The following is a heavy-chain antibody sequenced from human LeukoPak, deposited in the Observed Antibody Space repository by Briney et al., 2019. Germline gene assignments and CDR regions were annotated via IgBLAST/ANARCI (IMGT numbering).Heavy chain of an antibody. CDR2: IIPIFGTA. CDR3: ARDKALKGVAARYAFDI. CDR1: GGTFSSYA. Sequence: SVKVSCKASGGTFSSYAISWVRQAPGQGLEWMGGIIPIFGTANYAQKFQGRVTITADKSTSTAYMELSSLRFEDTAVYYCARDKALKGVAARYAFDIWGQGTMVTVSS. D-gene: IGHD2-15*01. V-gene: IGHV1-69*06. J-gene: IGHJ3*02.